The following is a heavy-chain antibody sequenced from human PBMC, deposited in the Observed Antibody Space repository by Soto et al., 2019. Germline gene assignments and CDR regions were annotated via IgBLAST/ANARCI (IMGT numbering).Heavy chain of an antibody. CDR1: AFTFRSYA. Sequence: SPRLSCAAPAFTFRSYAVSWVRPAPGKGLEWGSTISASGGSTYYADSVKGRFTISRDNSKNTLYLQMDSLRAEDTAIFYCAKARYCSSISCYAKFGSYYYGMDVWGQGTTVTVSS. J-gene: IGHJ6*02. CDR2: ISASGGST. V-gene: IGHV3-23*01. CDR3: AKARYCSSISCYAKFGSYYYGMDV. D-gene: IGHD2-2*01.